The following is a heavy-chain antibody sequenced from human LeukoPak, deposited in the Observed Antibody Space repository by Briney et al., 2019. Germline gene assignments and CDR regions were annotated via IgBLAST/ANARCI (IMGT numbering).Heavy chain of an antibody. CDR2: ISGSGGST. J-gene: IGHJ4*02. D-gene: IGHD4-23*01. V-gene: IGHV3-23*01. Sequence: PGGSLRLSCAASGFTFSSYAMSWVRQAPGKGLEWVSAISGSGGSTYYADSVKGRFTISRDNAKNSLYLQMNSLRAEDTAIYYCARDCGGSYYFDYWGQGTLVTVSS. CDR1: GFTFSSYA. CDR3: ARDCGGSYYFDY.